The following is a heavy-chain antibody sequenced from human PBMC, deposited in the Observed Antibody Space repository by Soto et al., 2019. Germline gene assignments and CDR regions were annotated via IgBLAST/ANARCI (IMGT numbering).Heavy chain of an antibody. CDR3: ARARGIKLRYFDWLLPGNY. Sequence: ASVKASCKASGYTFTSYDINWVRQATGQGLEWMGWMNPNSGNTGYAQKFQGRVTMTRNTSISTAYMELSSLRSEDTAVYYCARARGIKLRYFDWLLPGNYWGQGTLVTVSS. CDR1: GYTFTSYD. J-gene: IGHJ4*02. V-gene: IGHV1-8*01. D-gene: IGHD3-9*01. CDR2: MNPNSGNT.